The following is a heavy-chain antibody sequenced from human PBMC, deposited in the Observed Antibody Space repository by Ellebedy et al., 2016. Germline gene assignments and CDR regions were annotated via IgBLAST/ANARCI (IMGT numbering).Heavy chain of an antibody. V-gene: IGHV5-10-1*01. CDR1: GYSFTSYW. Sequence: GESLKISXKGSGYSFTSYWISWVRQMPGKGLEWMGRIDPSDSYTNYSPSFQGHVTISADKSISTAYLQWSSLKASDTAMYYCARRPTGGRLNFDYWGQGTLVTVSS. D-gene: IGHD2-15*01. CDR2: IDPSDSYT. CDR3: ARRPTGGRLNFDY. J-gene: IGHJ4*02.